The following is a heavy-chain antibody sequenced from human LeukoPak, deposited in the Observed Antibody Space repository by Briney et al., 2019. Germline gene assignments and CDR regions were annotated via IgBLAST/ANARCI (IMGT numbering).Heavy chain of an antibody. CDR1: GFSVTSNF. Sequence: PGGSLRLSSAASGFSVTSNFMTGVRQAPGKGLEWVSIIYDNGDTYYADSVKGRFTVTRDSSKNTVSLEMNSLRVDDTAVYYCVSHSDPLTGASFDSCGHRTLVTVSS. D-gene: IGHD3-9*01. CDR2: IYDNGDT. CDR3: VSHSDPLTGASFDS. V-gene: IGHV3-53*01. J-gene: IGHJ4*01.